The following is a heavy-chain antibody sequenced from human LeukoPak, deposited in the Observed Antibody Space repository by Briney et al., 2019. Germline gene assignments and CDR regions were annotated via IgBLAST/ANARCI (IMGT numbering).Heavy chain of an antibody. CDR3: ARDWPTIAAAGTIPEYFQH. Sequence: PGGSLRLSCAASGFTFSSYGMHWVRQAPGKGLEWVALIWYDGSSKHYADSVRGRFTISRDNSKNTLYLQMNSLRAEDTAVYYCARDWPTIAAAGTIPEYFQHWGQGTLVTVSS. CDR1: GFTFSSYG. V-gene: IGHV3-33*01. D-gene: IGHD6-13*01. J-gene: IGHJ1*01. CDR2: IWYDGSSK.